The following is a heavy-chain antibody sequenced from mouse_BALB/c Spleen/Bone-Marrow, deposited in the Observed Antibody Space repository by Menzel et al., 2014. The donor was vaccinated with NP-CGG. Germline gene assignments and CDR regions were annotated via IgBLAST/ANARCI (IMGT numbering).Heavy chain of an antibody. CDR3: ARHSDYDYFYY. CDR2: ISNGGGST. J-gene: IGHJ2*01. V-gene: IGHV5-12*02. Sequence: DGQQVESGGGLVQPGGALKLSCATSGFTFSDYYMYWVRQTPEKRLEWVAYISNGGGSTYYPDTVKGRFTISRDNAKNTLYLQMSRLKSEDTAMYYCARHSDYDYFYYWVQGTPLSAPS. CDR1: GFTFSDYY. D-gene: IGHD2-4*01.